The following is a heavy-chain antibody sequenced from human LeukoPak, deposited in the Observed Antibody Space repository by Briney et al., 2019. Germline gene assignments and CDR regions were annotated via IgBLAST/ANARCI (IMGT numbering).Heavy chain of an antibody. Sequence: SETLSLTCTVSGGSISSSSYYWGWIRQPPGKGLEWTGSIYYSGSSYYNPSLKSRVTISVDTSKNRFSLKLSSVTAADTAVYYCAGHKRPDYYGSGSYGWFDPWGQGTLVTVSS. CDR2: IYYSGSS. J-gene: IGHJ5*02. CDR3: AGHKRPDYYGSGSYGWFDP. D-gene: IGHD3-10*01. V-gene: IGHV4-39*01. CDR1: GGSISSSSYY.